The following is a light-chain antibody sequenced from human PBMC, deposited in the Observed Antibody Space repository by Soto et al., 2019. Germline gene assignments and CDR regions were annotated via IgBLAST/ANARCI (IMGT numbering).Light chain of an antibody. J-gene: IGKJ3*01. CDR2: GAS. Sequence: DIQMTQSPSSLAASVGDRVTISCRASQGIANYLAWYQQKPGKVPKLLIYGASTLQSGVSSRFTGSGSGTDFTLTISSLQPEDVATYYCQHYPWPPFTFGPGTNVGIK. CDR1: QGIANY. V-gene: IGKV1-27*01. CDR3: QHYPWPPFT.